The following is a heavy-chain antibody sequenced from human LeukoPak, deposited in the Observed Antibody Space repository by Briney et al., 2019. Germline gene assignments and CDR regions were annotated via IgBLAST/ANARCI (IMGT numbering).Heavy chain of an antibody. CDR3: AAARRDGYNLDY. CDR2: IIPILGIA. D-gene: IGHD5-24*01. J-gene: IGHJ4*02. Sequence: SVTVSCKASGGTFSSYAISWVRQAPGQGLEWMGRIIPILGIANYAQKFQGRVTITADKSTSTAYMELSSLRSEDTAVYYCAAARRDGYNLDYWGQGTLVTVSS. V-gene: IGHV1-69*04. CDR1: GGTFSSYA.